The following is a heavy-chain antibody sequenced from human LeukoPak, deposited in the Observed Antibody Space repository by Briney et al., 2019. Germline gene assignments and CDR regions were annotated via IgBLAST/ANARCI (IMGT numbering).Heavy chain of an antibody. CDR2: IYSGGST. D-gene: IGHD6-13*01. CDR3: ARAGLERGYSSSWSKGDAFDI. CDR1: GFTVSSNY. Sequence: PGGSLRLSCAASGFTVSSNYMSWVRQAPGKGLEWVSVIYSGGSTYYADSVKGRFTISRDNSKNTLYLQMNSLRAEDTAVYYCARAGLERGYSSSWSKGDAFDIWGQGTMVTVSS. V-gene: IGHV3-53*01. J-gene: IGHJ3*02.